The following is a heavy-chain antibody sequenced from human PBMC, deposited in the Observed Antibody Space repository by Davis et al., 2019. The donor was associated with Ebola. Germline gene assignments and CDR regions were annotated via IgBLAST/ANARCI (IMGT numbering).Heavy chain of an antibody. V-gene: IGHV1-69*02. J-gene: IGHJ1*01. D-gene: IGHD4-23*01. Sequence: AASVKVSCKASGGTFNTYTISWVRQAPGQGLEWMGRIIPIRDITNFAQKFQGRVTITADKSTSTAYMELSSLRSEDTAVYYCAREEIYGGNSGYSQHWGQGTLVTVSS. CDR2: IIPIRDIT. CDR3: AREEIYGGNSGYSQH. CDR1: GGTFNTYT.